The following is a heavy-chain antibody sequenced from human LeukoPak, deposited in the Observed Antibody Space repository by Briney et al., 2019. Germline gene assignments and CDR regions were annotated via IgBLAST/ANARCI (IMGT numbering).Heavy chain of an antibody. CDR1: GFTFSSYS. Sequence: PGGSLRLSCAASGFTFSSYSMNWLRQAPGKGREWVSYNSSSSSTIYYADSVKGRLTISRDNAKNSLYLQKNSMRAEDTAVYYCAREEYYYDSSGYYSQGCDYSGQGTLVTVSS. J-gene: IGHJ4*02. CDR2: NSSSSSTI. D-gene: IGHD3-22*01. CDR3: AREEYYYDSSGYYSQGCDY. V-gene: IGHV3-48*04.